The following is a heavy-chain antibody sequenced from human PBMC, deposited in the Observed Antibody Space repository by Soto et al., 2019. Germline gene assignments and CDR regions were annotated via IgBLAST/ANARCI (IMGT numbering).Heavy chain of an antibody. V-gene: IGHV4-30-4*01. D-gene: IGHD4-17*01. Sequence: QVQLQQSGPGLVKPSQTLSLTCTVSGGSISSGDYYWSWIRQPPGKGLEWIGYIYYSGSTYYNPSLKSQVTISVDSSKNQFSLKLSSVTAADTAVYYCARAFDTSDYGFDPWGQGTLVTVSS. CDR3: ARAFDTSDYGFDP. CDR1: GGSISSGDYY. CDR2: IYYSGST. J-gene: IGHJ5*02.